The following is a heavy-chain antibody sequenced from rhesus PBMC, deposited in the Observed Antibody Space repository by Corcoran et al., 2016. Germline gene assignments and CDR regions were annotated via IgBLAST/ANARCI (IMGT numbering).Heavy chain of an antibody. Sequence: QVQLQESGPGLVKASETLPLTCAVSGASISNTYWTWIRQAPGKGLEWIGRIFGSGGSTSYNPSLKTRVTISTDTSKKEFSLKLTSVTAADTAVYYCATIAAAGMGFDYWGQGALVTVSS. CDR3: ATIAAAGMGFDY. V-gene: IGHV4S2*01. J-gene: IGHJ4*01. CDR2: IFGSGGST. CDR1: GASISNTY. D-gene: IGHD6-25*01.